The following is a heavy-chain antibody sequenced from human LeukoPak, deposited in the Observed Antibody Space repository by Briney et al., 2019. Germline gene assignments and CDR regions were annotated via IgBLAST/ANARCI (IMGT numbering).Heavy chain of an antibody. CDR2: IYSGGST. V-gene: IGHV3-66*01. CDR1: GFTVSSNY. J-gene: IGHJ6*02. D-gene: IGHD2-2*01. Sequence: GGSLRLSCAASGFTVSSNYMSWVRQAPGKGLEWVSVIYSGGSTYYADSVKGRFTISRDNSKNTLYLQTNSLRAEDTAVYYCARSLVVPAAFRNYYYYGMDVWGQGTTVTVSS. CDR3: ARSLVVPAAFRNYYYYGMDV.